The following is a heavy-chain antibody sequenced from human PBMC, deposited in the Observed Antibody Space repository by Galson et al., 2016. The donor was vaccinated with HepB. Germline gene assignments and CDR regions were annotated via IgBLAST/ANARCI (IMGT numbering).Heavy chain of an antibody. CDR1: GFNFGDYY. D-gene: IGHD2-8*01. Sequence: SLRLSCAASGFNFGDYYMTWIRQAPGKGLEWISYISGSGSYTKYADSLKGRFSISRDNAKNSVYLQMHSLRAEDTAVYFCARDAYCTSDVCDTDGAHTFAYWGQGTPVTVSS. V-gene: IGHV3-11*06. CDR2: ISGSGSYT. J-gene: IGHJ4*02. CDR3: ARDAYCTSDVCDTDGAHTFAY.